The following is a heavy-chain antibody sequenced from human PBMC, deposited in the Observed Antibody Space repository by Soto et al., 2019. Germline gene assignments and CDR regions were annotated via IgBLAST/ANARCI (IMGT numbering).Heavy chain of an antibody. CDR2: IYYSGST. V-gene: IGHV4-30-4*01. D-gene: IGHD6-13*01. CDR3: ARGYKRAAAGPKKHYYYYGMDV. J-gene: IGHJ6*02. CDR1: GGSISSGDYY. Sequence: PSETLSLTCTVSGGSISSGDYYWSWIRQPPGKGLEWIGYIYYSGSTYYNPSLKSRVTISVDTSKNQFSLKLSSVTAADTAVYYCARGYKRAAAGPKKHYYYYGMDVWGQGTTVTVSS.